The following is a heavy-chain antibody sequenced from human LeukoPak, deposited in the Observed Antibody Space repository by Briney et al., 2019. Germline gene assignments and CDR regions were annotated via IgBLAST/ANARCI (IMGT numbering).Heavy chain of an antibody. J-gene: IGHJ4*02. D-gene: IGHD1-26*01. CDR2: ISAYNGNT. CDR1: GYTFTSYD. CDR3: ARGSGSYNY. V-gene: IGHV1-8*01. Sequence: ASVKVSCTASGYTFTSYDINWVRQATGQGLEWMGWISAYNGNTNYAQKFQGRVTITRNTSISTAYMELSSLRSEDTAVYYCARGSGSYNYWGQGTLVTVSS.